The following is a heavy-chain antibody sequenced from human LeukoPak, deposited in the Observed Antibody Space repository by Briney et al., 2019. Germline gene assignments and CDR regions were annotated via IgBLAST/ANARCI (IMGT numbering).Heavy chain of an antibody. V-gene: IGHV1-8*01. D-gene: IGHD6-13*01. Sequence: GASVKVSCKASGYTFTSYDINWVRQATGQGLEWMGWMNPNSGNTGYAQKFQGRVTMTRNTSVSTAYMELSSLRSEDTAVYYCARWVSSWNAVDYWGQGTLVTVSS. CDR3: ARWVSSWNAVDY. CDR2: MNPNSGNT. CDR1: GYTFTSYD. J-gene: IGHJ4*02.